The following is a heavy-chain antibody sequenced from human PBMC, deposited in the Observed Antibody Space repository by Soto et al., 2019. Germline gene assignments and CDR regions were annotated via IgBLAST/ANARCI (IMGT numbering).Heavy chain of an antibody. D-gene: IGHD4-17*01. CDR1: GGSFSGYY. J-gene: IGHJ6*03. V-gene: IGHV4-34*01. CDR2: INHSGST. Sequence: PSETLSLTCAVYGGSFSGYYWSWIRQPPGKGLEWIGEINHSGSTNYNPSLKSRVTISVDTSKNQFSLKLSSLRSEDTAVYYCAGGDYGDYVSRSSYYYMDVWGKGTTVTVSS. CDR3: AGGDYGDYVSRSSYYYMDV.